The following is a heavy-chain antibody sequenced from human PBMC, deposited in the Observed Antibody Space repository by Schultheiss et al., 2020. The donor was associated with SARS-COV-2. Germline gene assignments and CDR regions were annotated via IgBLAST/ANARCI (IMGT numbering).Heavy chain of an antibody. J-gene: IGHJ4*02. CDR2: ISYDGSNK. Sequence: GESLKISCAASGFTFSSYAMHWVRQAPGKGLEWVAVISYDGSNKYYADSVKGRFTISRDNSKNTLYLQMNSLRAEDTAVYYCARDLSGVVVSQPAYWGQGTLVTVSS. V-gene: IGHV3-30-3*01. CDR3: ARDLSGVVVSQPAY. CDR1: GFTFSSYA. D-gene: IGHD2-2*01.